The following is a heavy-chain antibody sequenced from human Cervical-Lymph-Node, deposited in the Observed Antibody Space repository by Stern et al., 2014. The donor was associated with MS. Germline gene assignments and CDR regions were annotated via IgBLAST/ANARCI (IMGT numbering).Heavy chain of an antibody. D-gene: IGHD3-16*01. CDR1: GGSISSSSNW. J-gene: IGHJ6*02. Sequence: QVQLQESGPGLVKPSGTLSLTCAVSGGSISSSSNWWTWVRQPPGKGLEWIGEINQSGNTNYNPSLKSRVTISVDKSKNQFSLKVRSVTAADTAVYYCARMMSVSGIGMDVWGQGTTVTVSS. CDR2: INQSGNT. V-gene: IGHV4-4*02. CDR3: ARMMSVSGIGMDV.